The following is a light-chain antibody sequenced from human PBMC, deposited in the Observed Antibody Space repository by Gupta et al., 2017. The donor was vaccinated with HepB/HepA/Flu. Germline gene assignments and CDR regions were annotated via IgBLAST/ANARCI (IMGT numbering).Light chain of an antibody. CDR1: TGAATTGHY. V-gene: IGLV7-46*01. CDR3: LLSYSGDPVV. Sequence: QAGVTQEPSLTVSPGGTVTLPCGSSTGAATTGHYPYSFQQKPGQTPRTLIYDTSNKRSWTPAPFSGSLLGGKAALTLSGAQAEDEAEYYCLLSYSGDPVVFGGGTKLTVL. CDR2: DTS. J-gene: IGLJ2*01.